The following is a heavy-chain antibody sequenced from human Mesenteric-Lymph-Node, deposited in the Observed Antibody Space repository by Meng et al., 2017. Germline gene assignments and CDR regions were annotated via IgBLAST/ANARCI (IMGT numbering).Heavy chain of an antibody. CDR2: IYPGDSDT. D-gene: IGHD5-18*01. CDR3: ARRGYSYVDAFDI. J-gene: IGHJ3*02. Sequence: GESLKISCKASGYTFSNYWIGWVRQMPGKGLEWMGIIYPGDSDTRYSPSFQGQVTISADKSISTAYLQWSSLKASDTAMYYCARRGYSYVDAFDIWGQGTMVTVSS. V-gene: IGHV5-51*01. CDR1: GYTFSNYW.